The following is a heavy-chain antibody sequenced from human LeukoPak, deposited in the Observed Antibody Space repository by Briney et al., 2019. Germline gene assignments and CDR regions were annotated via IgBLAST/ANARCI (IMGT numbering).Heavy chain of an antibody. V-gene: IGHV3-74*01. Sequence: GGSLRLSCAASGFSFSTYCMHWVRHAPGEGPMWVSRICPDGTVTNYADSVKARFSISRDNARNTVYLQMNSLRAEDTAVYYCVRDFRSADYWGQGTLVTVSS. J-gene: IGHJ4*02. CDR1: GFSFSTYC. CDR2: ICPDGTVT. CDR3: VRDFRSADY.